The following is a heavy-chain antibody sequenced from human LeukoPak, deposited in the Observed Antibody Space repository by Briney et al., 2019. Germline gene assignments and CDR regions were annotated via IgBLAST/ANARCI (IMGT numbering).Heavy chain of an antibody. V-gene: IGHV3-48*03. J-gene: IGHJ4*02. D-gene: IGHD2-21*01. CDR1: GFTFSSYE. Sequence: PGGSLRLSRAASGFTFSSYEMNWVRQAPGKGLEWVSYVSSSGSSIYSADSVKGRFTISRDDAKNSLYLQMNSLRAEDTAVYYCARIAAALDYWGQGTLVTVSS. CDR2: VSSSGSSI. CDR3: ARIAAALDY.